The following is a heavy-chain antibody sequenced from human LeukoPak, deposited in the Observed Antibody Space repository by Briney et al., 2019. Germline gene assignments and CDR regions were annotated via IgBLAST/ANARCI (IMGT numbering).Heavy chain of an antibody. D-gene: IGHD3-22*01. Sequence: ASVKVSCKASGYTFTSYDINWVRQATGQGLEWMGWMNPNSGNTGYAQKFQGRVTMTRNTSISTAYMELSSLRSEDTAVYYCARGDTMIVVPAFDYWGQGTLVTVSS. V-gene: IGHV1-8*01. CDR1: GYTFTSYD. CDR3: ARGDTMIVVPAFDY. CDR2: MNPNSGNT. J-gene: IGHJ4*02.